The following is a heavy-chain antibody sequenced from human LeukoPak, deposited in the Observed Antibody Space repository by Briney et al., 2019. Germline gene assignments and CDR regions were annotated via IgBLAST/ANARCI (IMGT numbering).Heavy chain of an antibody. D-gene: IGHD6-19*01. CDR1: GFTFSSYS. Sequence: GGSLRLSCAASGFTFSSYSMNWVRQAPGKGLEWVSSISSSSSYIYYADSVKGRFTISRDNAKNSLYLQMNSLRAEDTAVYYCARGCSSGWPPDYWGQGTLVTVSS. V-gene: IGHV3-21*01. CDR2: ISSSSSYI. J-gene: IGHJ4*02. CDR3: ARGCSSGWPPDY.